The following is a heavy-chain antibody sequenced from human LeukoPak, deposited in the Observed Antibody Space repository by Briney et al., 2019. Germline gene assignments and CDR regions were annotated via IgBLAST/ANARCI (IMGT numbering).Heavy chain of an antibody. D-gene: IGHD1-1*01. CDR2: IIPIFGTA. V-gene: IGHV1-69*06. CDR3: ARDVPGSIGTTARFDP. J-gene: IGHJ5*02. CDR1: GGTFSSYA. Sequence: SVKVSCKASGGTFSSYAISWVRQAPGQGLEWMGGIIPIFGTANYAQKFQGRVTITADKSTSTTYMELRSLTSDDTAVYYCARDVPGSIGTTARFDPWGQGTLVTVSS.